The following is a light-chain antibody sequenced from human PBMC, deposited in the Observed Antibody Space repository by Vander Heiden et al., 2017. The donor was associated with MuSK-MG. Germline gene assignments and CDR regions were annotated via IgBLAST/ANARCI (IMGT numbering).Light chain of an antibody. J-gene: IGKJ1*01. Sequence: DIVLTPSPATLSVSPGERATLSCRASQSVSSNLAWYQQKPGQAPRLLLYGASTRDTGIPARFSGSGSGTEFTLTISSLQSEDFAVYYCQQYTNWPRTFGQGTKVEI. CDR2: GAS. CDR3: QQYTNWPRT. V-gene: IGKV3-15*01. CDR1: QSVSSN.